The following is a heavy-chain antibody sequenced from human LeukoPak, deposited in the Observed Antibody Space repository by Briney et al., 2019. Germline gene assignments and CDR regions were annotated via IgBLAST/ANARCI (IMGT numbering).Heavy chain of an antibody. D-gene: IGHD3-10*01. CDR3: TKASLAFGTNYFDP. Sequence: ASVKVSCKASGYPFSNYDINWVRQAPGQGLECMGWMNPKSGNTGYGQKFQGRVTMTRVTSITTAYMELRSLRSDDTAVYYCTKASLAFGTNYFDPWGQGTLVTVSS. CDR1: GYPFSNYD. J-gene: IGHJ5*02. V-gene: IGHV1-8*01. CDR2: MNPKSGNT.